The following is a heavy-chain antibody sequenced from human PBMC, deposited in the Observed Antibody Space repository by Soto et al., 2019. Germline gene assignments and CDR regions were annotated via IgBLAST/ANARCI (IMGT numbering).Heavy chain of an antibody. D-gene: IGHD6-19*01. V-gene: IGHV4-59*01. CDR1: GGSISSYY. J-gene: IGHJ4*02. Sequence: SETLSLTCTVSGGSISSYYWSWIRQPPGKGLEWIGYIYYSGSTNYNPSLKSRVTISVDTSKNQFSLKLSSVTAADTAVYYCARQYSSGWYIGYYFDYWGQGTLVTVSS. CDR3: ARQYSSGWYIGYYFDY. CDR2: IYYSGST.